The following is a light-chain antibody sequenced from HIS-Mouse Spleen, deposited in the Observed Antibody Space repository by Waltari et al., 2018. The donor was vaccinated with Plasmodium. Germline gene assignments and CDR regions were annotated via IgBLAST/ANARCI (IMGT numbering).Light chain of an antibody. J-gene: IGLJ2*01. CDR3: SSYAGSNNLV. V-gene: IGLV2-8*01. CDR1: SSDVGGYNY. CDR2: EVS. Sequence: QSALTQPPSASGSPGQSVTISCTGTSSDVGGYNYVSWYQQHPGKAPNRMIYEVSKWPSGVPDRFSGSKSGNTASLTVSGLQAEDEADYYCSSYAGSNNLVFGGGTKLTVL.